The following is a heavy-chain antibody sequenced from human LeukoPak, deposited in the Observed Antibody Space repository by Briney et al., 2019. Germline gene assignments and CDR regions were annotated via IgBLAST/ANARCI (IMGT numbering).Heavy chain of an antibody. J-gene: IGHJ5*02. CDR3: ARATRIAAAGLWFDP. V-gene: IGHV4-59*01. Sequence: SETLTLTSTVSGGSISSYYWSWIRQPPGKGLEWIGYIYYSGSTNYNPSLKSRVTISVDTSKNQFSLKLSSVTAADTAVYYCARATRIAAAGLWFDPGGQGTLVTVSS. D-gene: IGHD6-13*01. CDR2: IYYSGST. CDR1: GGSISSYY.